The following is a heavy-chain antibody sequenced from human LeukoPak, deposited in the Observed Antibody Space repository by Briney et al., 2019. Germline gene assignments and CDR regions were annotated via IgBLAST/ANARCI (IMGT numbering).Heavy chain of an antibody. CDR3: AKDRGRIQPYYFDY. D-gene: IGHD5-18*01. J-gene: IGHJ4*02. Sequence: PGGSLRLSCAASGFTVSSNYMNWVRQAPGKGLEWVSVIYTGGSAYYADSVKGRFTISRDNSKNMLYLQMNSLRAEDTAVYYCAKDRGRIQPYYFDYWGQGTLVTVSS. CDR2: IYTGGSA. CDR1: GFTVSSNY. V-gene: IGHV3-53*01.